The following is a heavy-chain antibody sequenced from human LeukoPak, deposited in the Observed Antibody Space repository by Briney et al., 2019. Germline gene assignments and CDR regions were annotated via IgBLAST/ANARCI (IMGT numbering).Heavy chain of an antibody. CDR1: GGTFSSYA. V-gene: IGHV1-69*04. J-gene: IGHJ4*02. CDR2: IIPILGIA. D-gene: IGHD5-12*01. CDR3: ARDAARGYDLVVY. Sequence: GASVKVSCKASGGTFSSYAISWVRQAPGQGLEWMGRIIPILGIANYAQKFQGRVTIIADKSTSTAYMELSSLRSEDTAVCYCARDAARGYDLVVYWGQGTLVTVSS.